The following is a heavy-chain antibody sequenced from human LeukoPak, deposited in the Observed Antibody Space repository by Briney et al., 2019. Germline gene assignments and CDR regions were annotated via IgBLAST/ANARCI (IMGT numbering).Heavy chain of an antibody. D-gene: IGHD3-3*01. CDR2: INPSGGST. CDR1: EYTFTSYY. CDR3: ASLGVVPGNYFDY. V-gene: IGHV1-46*01. J-gene: IGHJ4*02. Sequence: ASVKVSCKASEYTFTSYYLHWLHQAPGQGLEWMGIINPSGGSTSYAQKFQGRVTMTRDTSTSTVYMELSSLRSEDTAVYYCASLGVVPGNYFDYWGQGTLVTVSS.